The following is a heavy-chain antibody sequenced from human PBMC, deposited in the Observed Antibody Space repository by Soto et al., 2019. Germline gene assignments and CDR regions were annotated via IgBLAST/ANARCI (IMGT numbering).Heavy chain of an antibody. CDR1: GGSFSGYY. V-gene: IGHV4-34*01. CDR2: INHSGST. Sequence: ETLSLTCAVYGGSFSGYYWSWIRQPPGEGLEWIGEINHSGSTNYNPSLKSRVTISVDTSKNQFSLKLSSVTAADTAVYYCARLAVVRGVIGYYGMDVWGQGTTVTVSS. D-gene: IGHD3-10*01. CDR3: ARLAVVRGVIGYYGMDV. J-gene: IGHJ6*02.